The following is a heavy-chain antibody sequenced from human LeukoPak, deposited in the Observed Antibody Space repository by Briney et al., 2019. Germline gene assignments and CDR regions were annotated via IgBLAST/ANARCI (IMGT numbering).Heavy chain of an antibody. Sequence: PSETLSLTCTVSGGSISSSSYYWGWIRQPPGKGLEWIGSIYYSGSTYYNPSLKSRVTISVDTSKNQFSLKLSSVTAADTAVYYCASLYGEQFDYWDQGTLVTVSS. V-gene: IGHV4-39*01. D-gene: IGHD1/OR15-1a*01. CDR3: ASLYGEQFDY. CDR1: GGSISSSSYY. J-gene: IGHJ4*02. CDR2: IYYSGST.